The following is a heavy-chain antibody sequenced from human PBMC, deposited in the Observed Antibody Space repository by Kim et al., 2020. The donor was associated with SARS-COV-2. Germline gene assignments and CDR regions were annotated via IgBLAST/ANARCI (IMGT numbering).Heavy chain of an antibody. J-gene: IGHJ4*02. Sequence: PKSRVTISGDTSKNQFSLKLSSVTAADTAVYYCARGPYYYDSSAYSFDYWGQGTLVTVSS. V-gene: IGHV4-59*09. CDR3: ARGPYYYDSSAYSFDY. D-gene: IGHD3-22*01.